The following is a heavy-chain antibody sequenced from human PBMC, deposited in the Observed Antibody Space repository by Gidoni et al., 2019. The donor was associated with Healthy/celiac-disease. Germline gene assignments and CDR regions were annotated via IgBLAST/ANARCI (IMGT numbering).Heavy chain of an antibody. CDR1: AFTSSSNY. Sequence: EGQLVETGGGLIQPGGSLRLSCAASAFTSSSNYMRWVRQAPGKGLEWVSVIYSGSSTYYADSVKGRFTISRDNSKNTLYLQMNSLRAEDTAVYYCARSSTARYGDYYYFDYWGQGTLVTVSS. D-gene: IGHD4-17*01. J-gene: IGHJ4*02. CDR2: IYSGSST. V-gene: IGHV3-53*02. CDR3: ARSSTARYGDYYYFDY.